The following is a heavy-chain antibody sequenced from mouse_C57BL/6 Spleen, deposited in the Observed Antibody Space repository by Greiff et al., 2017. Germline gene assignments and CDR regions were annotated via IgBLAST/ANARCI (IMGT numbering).Heavy chain of an antibody. Sequence: QVQLQQSGAELVRPGASVTLSCKASGYTFTDYEMHWVKQTPVHGMEWIGAIDPETGGTAYHQKFKGKAILTADKSSSTADMELRSLTSEDSAVYYCTRIGDWDGYFDVWGTGTTVTVSS. CDR3: TRIGDWDGYFDV. D-gene: IGHD4-1*01. CDR2: IDPETGGT. CDR1: GYTFTDYE. V-gene: IGHV1-15*01. J-gene: IGHJ1*03.